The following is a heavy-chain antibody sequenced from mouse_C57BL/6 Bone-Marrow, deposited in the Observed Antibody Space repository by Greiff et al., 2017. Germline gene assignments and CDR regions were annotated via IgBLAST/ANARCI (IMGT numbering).Heavy chain of an antibody. CDR3: ARSDYVSPYYFDY. Sequence: VQLQQSGPELVKPGASVKISCKASGYTFTDYYMNWVKQSHGKSLEWIGDINPNNGGTSYNQKFKGKATLTVDKSSSTAYIELRSLTSEDSAVYYCARSDYVSPYYFDYWGQGTTLTVSS. D-gene: IGHD1-1*01. J-gene: IGHJ2*01. CDR1: GYTFTDYY. V-gene: IGHV1-26*01. CDR2: INPNNGGT.